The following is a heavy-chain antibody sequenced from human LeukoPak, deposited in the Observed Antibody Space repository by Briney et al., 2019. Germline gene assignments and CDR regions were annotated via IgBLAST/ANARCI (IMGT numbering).Heavy chain of an antibody. CDR2: IIPIFGTA. D-gene: IGHD2-15*01. J-gene: IGHJ4*02. CDR3: AREGRGGNIDY. V-gene: IGHV1-69*13. Sequence: ASVKVPCKASGGTFSSYAISWVRQAPGQGLEWMGGIIPIFGTANYAQKFQGRVTITADESTSTAYMELSSLRSEDTAVYYCAREGRGGNIDYWGQGTLVTVSS. CDR1: GGTFSSYA.